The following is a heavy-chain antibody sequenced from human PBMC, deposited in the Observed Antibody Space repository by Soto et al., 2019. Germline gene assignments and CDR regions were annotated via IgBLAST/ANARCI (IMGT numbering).Heavy chain of an antibody. CDR3: ASAVDVSADFDY. CDR1: GYTFTAYA. V-gene: IGHV1-3*01. CDR2: INAGKGNT. Sequence: ASGKVSGKASGYTFTAYAMHWVRQAPGQRLEWMGWINAGKGNTKYSQKFQGRVTITRDTSASPAYMELSGLRSEDTAVYYSASAVDVSADFDYWGQGTMVTVSS. J-gene: IGHJ4*02. D-gene: IGHD5-12*01.